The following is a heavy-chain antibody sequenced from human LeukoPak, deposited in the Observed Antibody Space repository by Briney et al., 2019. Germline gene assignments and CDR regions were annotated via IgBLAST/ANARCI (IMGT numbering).Heavy chain of an antibody. CDR3: ARGAGGYCSGGSCYSGEPPLDY. J-gene: IGHJ4*02. CDR1: GGTFSSYA. D-gene: IGHD2-15*01. Sequence: GASVKVSCKASGGTFSSYAISWVRQAPGQGLEWIGGIIPIFGTANYAQKFQCRVTITADESTSTAYMELSSLRSEDTAVYYCARGAGGYCSGGSCYSGEPPLDYWGQGTLVTVSS. CDR2: IIPIFGTA. V-gene: IGHV1-69*13.